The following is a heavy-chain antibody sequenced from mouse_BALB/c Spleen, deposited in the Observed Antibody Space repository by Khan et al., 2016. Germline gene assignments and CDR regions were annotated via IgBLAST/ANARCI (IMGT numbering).Heavy chain of an antibody. D-gene: IGHD1-1*01. CDR2: IWSGGST. V-gene: IGHV2-4-1*01. CDR1: GFSLTSYG. CDR3: ASLTSVPYWYFDV. Sequence: QVQLKESGPGLVQPSQSLSITCTVSGFSLTSYGVHWVRQSPGKGLEWMGVIWSGGSTDNNAAFISRLSISKDNSKSQVFFKMNSLQADDTAIYYCASLTSVPYWYFDVWCAGTTVTVSS. J-gene: IGHJ1*01.